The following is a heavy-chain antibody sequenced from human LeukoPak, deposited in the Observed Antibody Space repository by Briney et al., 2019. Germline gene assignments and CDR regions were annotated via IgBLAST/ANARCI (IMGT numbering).Heavy chain of an antibody. CDR3: ARGPTMVRSHYGMDV. Sequence: TGGSLRLSCAASGFTFSSYGMHWVRQAPGKGLEWVAVIWYDGSNKYYADSVKGRFTISRDNSKNTLYLQMNSLRAEDTAVYYCARGPTMVRSHYGMDVWGQGTTVTVSS. V-gene: IGHV3-33*01. D-gene: IGHD3-10*01. CDR2: IWYDGSNK. J-gene: IGHJ6*02. CDR1: GFTFSSYG.